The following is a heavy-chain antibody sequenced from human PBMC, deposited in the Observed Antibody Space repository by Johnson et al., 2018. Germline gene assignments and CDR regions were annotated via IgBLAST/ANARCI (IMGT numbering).Heavy chain of an antibody. J-gene: IGHJ6*03. CDR3: AKVEAAGIYYYTEV. D-gene: IGHD6-13*01. V-gene: IGHV3-30*18. Sequence: QVQLVQSGGGVVQPGRSLRLSCAASGFTFSSYGMHWVRQAPGKGLEWVAVISYDGSTKYYADSVKGRFTISRDNYKNTLCLQRKSLRAEATAVYYWAKVEAAGIYYYTEVWGTGTTVTVSS. CDR2: ISYDGSTK. CDR1: GFTFSSYG.